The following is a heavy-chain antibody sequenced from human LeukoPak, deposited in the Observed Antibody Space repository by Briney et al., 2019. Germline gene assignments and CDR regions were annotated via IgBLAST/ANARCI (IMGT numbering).Heavy chain of an antibody. CDR2: IYYSGST. Sequence: SETLSLTCTVSGGSISSSSYYWGWIRQPPGKGLEWIGSIYYSGSTYYNPSLKSRVTISVDTSKNQYSLKLSSVTAADTAVYYCARTRTSPRYGDYDDYWGQGTLVTVSS. D-gene: IGHD4-17*01. V-gene: IGHV4-39*01. CDR1: GGSISSSSYY. CDR3: ARTRTSPRYGDYDDY. J-gene: IGHJ4*02.